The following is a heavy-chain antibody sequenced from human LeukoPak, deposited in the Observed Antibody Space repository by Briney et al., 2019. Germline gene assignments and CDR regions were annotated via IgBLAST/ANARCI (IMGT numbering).Heavy chain of an antibody. CDR2: ISSNGNNK. J-gene: IGHJ4*02. CDR3: ARRGSYNDY. D-gene: IGHD3-16*01. CDR1: GFTFSSYA. V-gene: IGHV3-30-3*01. Sequence: GRSLGPSCAASGFTFSSYAMYWVRQAPGKGLEWVAVISSNGNNKYYADSVKGRFTISRDTSKNTLYLQMNSLRGEDTAVYYCARRGSYNDYWGQGTLVTVSS.